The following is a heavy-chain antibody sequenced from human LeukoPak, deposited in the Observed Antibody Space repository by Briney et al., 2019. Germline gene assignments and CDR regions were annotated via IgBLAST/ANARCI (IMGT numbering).Heavy chain of an antibody. J-gene: IGHJ4*02. V-gene: IGHV1-69-2*01. D-gene: IGHD6-13*01. CDR1: GYTFTDYY. Sequence: GATVKISCKASGYTFTDYYMHWVQQAPGKGLEWMGRVDPEDGETIYAEKFQGRVTITADTSTDTAYMELSSLRSEDTAVYYCATSSSWFPYYFDYWGQGTLVTVSS. CDR2: VDPEDGET. CDR3: ATSSSWFPYYFDY.